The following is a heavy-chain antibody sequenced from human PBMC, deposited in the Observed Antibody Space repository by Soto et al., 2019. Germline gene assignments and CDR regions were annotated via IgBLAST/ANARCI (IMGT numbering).Heavy chain of an antibody. J-gene: IGHJ3*02. D-gene: IGHD5-12*01. CDR2: ISPYNGNT. V-gene: IGHV1-18*01. CDR1: GYTFISYG. CDR3: SRDQTKWLTDAFDI. Sequence: HVQLVQSGAEVKKPGASLKVSCKASGYTFISYGVSWVRQAPGQGLEWLGWISPYNGNTNYAQKFQGRITMTTDTSTSTVYMDLRSLRTYDTAVYYCSRDQTKWLTDAFDIWGEGTMVVVSS.